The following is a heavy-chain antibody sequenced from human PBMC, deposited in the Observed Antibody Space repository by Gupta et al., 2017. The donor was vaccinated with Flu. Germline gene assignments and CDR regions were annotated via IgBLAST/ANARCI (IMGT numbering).Heavy chain of an antibody. CDR1: GGSFSGYY. D-gene: IGHD5-18*01. Sequence: QVQLQQWDAGLLKPSETLSLTCAVYGGSFSGYYWSWIRQPPGKGLEWIGEINHSGSTNYNPSLKSRVTISVDTYKNQFSLKLSSVTAADTAVYYCARGPPWIQLWLPGFVGKNWFDPWGQGTLVTVSS. CDR3: ARGPPWIQLWLPGFVGKNWFDP. CDR2: INHSGST. J-gene: IGHJ5*02. V-gene: IGHV4-34*01.